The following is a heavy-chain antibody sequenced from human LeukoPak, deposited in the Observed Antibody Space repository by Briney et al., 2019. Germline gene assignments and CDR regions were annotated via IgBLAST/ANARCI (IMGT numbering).Heavy chain of an antibody. V-gene: IGHV4-61*02. CDR1: GGSISSGSYY. J-gene: IGHJ4*02. Sequence: SQTLSLTCTVSGGSISSGSYYWSWIRQPAGKGLEWIGRIYTSGSTNYNPSLKSRVTISVDTSKNQFSLKLSSVTAADTAVYYCARDGAGGLSDYWGQGTLVTVSS. CDR2: IYTSGST. D-gene: IGHD3-16*01. CDR3: ARDGAGGLSDY.